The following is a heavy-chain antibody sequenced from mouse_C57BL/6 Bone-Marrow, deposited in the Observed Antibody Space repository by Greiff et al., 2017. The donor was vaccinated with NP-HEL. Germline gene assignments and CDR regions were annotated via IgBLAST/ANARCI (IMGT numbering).Heavy chain of an antibody. D-gene: IGHD1-1*01. CDR3: TPTVVATNY. CDR1: GFNIKDDY. Sequence: VQLQQSGAELVRPGASVKLSCTASGFNIKDDYMHWVKQRPEQGLEWIGWIDPENGDTEYASKFQGKATITADPSSNTAYLQLSSLTSEDTAVYYCTPTVVATNYWGQGTTLTVSS. V-gene: IGHV14-4*01. J-gene: IGHJ2*01. CDR2: IDPENGDT.